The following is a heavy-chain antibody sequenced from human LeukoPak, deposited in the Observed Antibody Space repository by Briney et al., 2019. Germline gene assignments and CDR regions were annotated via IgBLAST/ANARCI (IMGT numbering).Heavy chain of an antibody. J-gene: IGHJ4*02. CDR2: ISSSSLYT. D-gene: IGHD2-2*01. CDR1: GITFSRYW. Sequence: PGGSLRLSCVDSGITFSRYWMSWVRQAPGKGLEWVSFISSSSLYTNYADSVKGRFTISRDNAENSMYLQMNSLRAEDTAVYYCARDLRTSSSSQIGYWGQGTLVTVSS. CDR3: ARDLRTSSSSQIGY. V-gene: IGHV3-21*05.